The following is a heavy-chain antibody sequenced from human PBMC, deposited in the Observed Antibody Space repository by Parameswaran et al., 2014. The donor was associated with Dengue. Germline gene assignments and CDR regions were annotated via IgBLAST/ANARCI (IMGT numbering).Heavy chain of an antibody. D-gene: IGHD3-22*01. CDR3: ARDGSSGLDY. CDR2: TYYRSKWYN. V-gene: IGHV6-1*01. J-gene: IGHJ4*02. Sequence: WIGQSPSRGLEWLGRTYYRSKWYNDYAVSVKSRITINPDTSKNQFSLQLNSVTPEDTAVYYCARDGSSGLDYWGQGTLVTVSS.